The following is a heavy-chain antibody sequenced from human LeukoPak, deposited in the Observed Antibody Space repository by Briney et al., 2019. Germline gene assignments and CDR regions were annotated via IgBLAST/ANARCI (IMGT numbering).Heavy chain of an antibody. V-gene: IGHV4-59*12. CDR3: ARDRGLWLGEARDAFDI. Sequence: PSETLSLTCTVSGGSISSYYWSWIRQPPGKGLEWIGYIYYSGTTYYNPSLKTRATISIDTSKNKFSLKVNSVTAADTAMYYCARDRGLWLGEARDAFDIWGQGTMVTVFS. CDR1: GGSISSYY. CDR2: IYYSGTT. D-gene: IGHD3-10*01. J-gene: IGHJ3*02.